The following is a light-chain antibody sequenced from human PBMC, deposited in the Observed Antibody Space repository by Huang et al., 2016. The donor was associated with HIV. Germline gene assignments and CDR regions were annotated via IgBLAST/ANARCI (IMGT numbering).Light chain of an antibody. V-gene: IGKV1-33*01. CDR2: DSS. CDR3: QQYDNLYI. J-gene: IGKJ1*01. Sequence: GDRVTITCQASQDIRKYLNWYQQKPGRAPKLLIYDSSNLEGGVPSRFSGSGSGTNFTFTISSLHSEDIATYYCQQYDNLYIFGQGTKVEIK. CDR1: QDIRKY.